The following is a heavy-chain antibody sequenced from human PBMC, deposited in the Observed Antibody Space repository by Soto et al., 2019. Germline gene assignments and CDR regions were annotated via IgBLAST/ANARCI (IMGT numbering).Heavy chain of an antibody. V-gene: IGHV1-18*01. Sequence: QVQRVQSGAEVKKPGASVKVSCKASGYTFTSYGISWVRQAPGQGLEWMGWISAYNGNTNYAQKLQGRVTMTTDTSTSTAYMELRSLRSDDTAVYYCARATYCSSTSCYLRYFDYWGQGTLVTVSS. D-gene: IGHD2-2*01. CDR2: ISAYNGNT. CDR1: GYTFTSYG. CDR3: ARATYCSSTSCYLRYFDY. J-gene: IGHJ4*02.